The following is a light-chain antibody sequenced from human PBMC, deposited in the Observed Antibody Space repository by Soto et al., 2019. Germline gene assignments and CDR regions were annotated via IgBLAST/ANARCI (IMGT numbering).Light chain of an antibody. J-gene: IGKJ5*01. CDR2: GAS. CDR3: QQYGSSRIT. Sequence: EIVLKQSPGTLSLSPGERATLSCRASQSVSSSYLAWYQQKPGQAPRLLIYGASSRATGIPDRFSGSGSGTDFTLTISRLEPEDFAVYYCQQYGSSRITFAQGSRLE. CDR1: QSVSSSY. V-gene: IGKV3-20*01.